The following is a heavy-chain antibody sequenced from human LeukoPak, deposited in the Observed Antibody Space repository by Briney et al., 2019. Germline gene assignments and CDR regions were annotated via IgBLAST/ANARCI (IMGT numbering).Heavy chain of an antibody. CDR3: ARLVVPPGNRGWYYEH. Sequence: GRSLRLSCAASGFIFSNYWMSWVRQGPGEGPEWVANINQGGSEKYYVDSVKGRFTISRDNAKNSLDLQMNSLRVEDTAIYYCARLVVPPGNRGWYYEHWGQGTLVTVSS. V-gene: IGHV3-7*03. J-gene: IGHJ4*02. CDR1: GFIFSNYW. CDR2: INQGGSEK. D-gene: IGHD2-2*01.